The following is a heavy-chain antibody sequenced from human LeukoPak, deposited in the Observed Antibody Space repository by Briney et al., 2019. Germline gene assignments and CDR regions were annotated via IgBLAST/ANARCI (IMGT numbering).Heavy chain of an antibody. Sequence: GGSLRLSCAASGFTFSSYAMSWVRQAPGKGLEWVSAISGSGGSTYYADSVKGRFTISRDNSKNTLYLQMNSLRAEDTAVYYCAKDPYCGGDCSTRENYFDYWGQGTLVTVSS. CDR2: ISGSGGST. D-gene: IGHD2-21*01. J-gene: IGHJ4*02. CDR1: GFTFSSYA. V-gene: IGHV3-23*01. CDR3: AKDPYCGGDCSTRENYFDY.